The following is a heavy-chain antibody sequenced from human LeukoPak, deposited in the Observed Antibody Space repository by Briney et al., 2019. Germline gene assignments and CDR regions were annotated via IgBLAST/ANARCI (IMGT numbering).Heavy chain of an antibody. CDR3: ARDRYYYDSSGTPFDY. CDR1: GGSISSYY. D-gene: IGHD3-22*01. J-gene: IGHJ4*02. CDR2: IYTSGST. V-gene: IGHV4-4*07. Sequence: PSETLSLTCTVSGGSISSYYWSWIRQPAGKGLEWIGRIYTSGSTNYNPSLKSRVTMSVDTSKNQLSLKLSSVTAADTAVYYCARDRYYYDSSGTPFDYWGQGTLVTVSS.